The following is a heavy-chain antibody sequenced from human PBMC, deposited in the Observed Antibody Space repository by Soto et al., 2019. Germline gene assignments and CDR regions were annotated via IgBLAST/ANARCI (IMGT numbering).Heavy chain of an antibody. CDR1: GGSISSYY. V-gene: IGHV4-59*08. J-gene: IGHJ5*02. D-gene: IGHD4-17*01. Sequence: SSETLSLTCTVSGGSISSYYWSWIRQPPGKGLEWIGYIYYSGSTNYNPSLKSRVTISVDTSKNQFSLKLSSVTAADTAVYYCARHDYGDSNWFDPWGQGTLVTVSS. CDR3: ARHDYGDSNWFDP. CDR2: IYYSGST.